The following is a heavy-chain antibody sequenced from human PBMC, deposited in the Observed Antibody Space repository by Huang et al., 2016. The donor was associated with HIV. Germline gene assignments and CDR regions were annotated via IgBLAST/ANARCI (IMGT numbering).Heavy chain of an antibody. CDR2: VIPIFGTA. D-gene: IGHD7-27*01. Sequence: QVQLVQSGAEVKKPGSSVKVSCKASGGTFSSYAISWVRQAPGQGLEWLGGVIPIFGTANYAQKVQGRGTIPADESTSTAYMELSSRRSEDTAVYYCARVANWAHWYFDLWGRGTLVTVSS. CDR3: ARVANWAHWYFDL. V-gene: IGHV1-69*13. J-gene: IGHJ2*01. CDR1: GGTFSSYA.